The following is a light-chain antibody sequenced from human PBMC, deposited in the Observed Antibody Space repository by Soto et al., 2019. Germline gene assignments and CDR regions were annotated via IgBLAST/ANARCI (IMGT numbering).Light chain of an antibody. CDR2: GAS. CDR3: QQCGSSST. Sequence: EIVLTQSPGTLSLSPGERATLSCRASQTFSNSFLSWFQQIPGQAPRLLIYGASMRATGIPDRFSGSGSGTDFTLTISRLGPEDFAVYYCQQCGSSSTFGQGTRLEIK. V-gene: IGKV3-20*01. J-gene: IGKJ5*01. CDR1: QTFSNSF.